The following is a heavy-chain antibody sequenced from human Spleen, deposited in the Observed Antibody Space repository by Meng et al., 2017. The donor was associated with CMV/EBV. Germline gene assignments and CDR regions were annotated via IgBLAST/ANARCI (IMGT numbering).Heavy chain of an antibody. V-gene: IGHV1-8*01. CDR3: ARAPSKLRFLEWLGRYYFDY. CDR1: GYTFTSND. Sequence: ASVMVSCKASGYTFTSNDINWLRQATGQGLEWMGWINPNSGNTGYAQKFQGRVTMTRNTSISTAYMELSSLRSEDTAVYYCARAPSKLRFLEWLGRYYFDYWGQGTLVTVSS. J-gene: IGHJ4*02. D-gene: IGHD3-3*01. CDR2: INPNSGNT.